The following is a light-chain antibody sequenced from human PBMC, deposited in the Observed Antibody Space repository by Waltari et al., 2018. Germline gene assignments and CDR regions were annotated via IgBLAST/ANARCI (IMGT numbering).Light chain of an antibody. CDR2: WAS. J-gene: IGKJ2*01. V-gene: IGKV4-1*01. Sequence: DIVMTQSPDSLAVSLGGRGTITCKSSRSVLDTSKNKNFLAWYQLKPGQSPKLLIYWASTRESGVPDRFSASVSGTDFTLTISSLQAEDVAIYSCQQYYAAPYTFGQGTKVEIK. CDR3: QQYYAAPYT. CDR1: RSVLDTSKNKNF.